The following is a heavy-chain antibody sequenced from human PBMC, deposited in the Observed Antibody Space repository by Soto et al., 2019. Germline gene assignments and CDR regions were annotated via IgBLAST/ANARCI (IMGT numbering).Heavy chain of an antibody. Sequence: QVQLVESGGGVVQPGRSLRLSCAASGFSFSSYGLHWVRQAPGKGLEWVAAISYDRSNEYYADSVNGRFTISRDNSKNTLYLQINSLRAEDPAVYYGAKATYSGSYFSDYWGQGTLVTVSS. CDR1: GFSFSSYG. CDR3: AKATYSGSYFSDY. V-gene: IGHV3-30*18. J-gene: IGHJ4*02. CDR2: ISYDRSNE. D-gene: IGHD1-26*01.